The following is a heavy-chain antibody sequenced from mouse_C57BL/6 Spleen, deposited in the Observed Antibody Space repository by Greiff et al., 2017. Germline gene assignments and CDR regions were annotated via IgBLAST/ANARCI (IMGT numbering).Heavy chain of an antibody. CDR3: ARGTDYYGNYYAMDY. Sequence: EVKVVESGGGLVKPGGSLKLSCAASGFTFSSYAMSWVRQTPEKRLEWVATISDGGSYTYYPDNVKGRFTISRDNAKNNLYLQMSHLKSEDTAMYYCARGTDYYGNYYAMDYWGQGTSVTVSS. J-gene: IGHJ4*01. CDR1: GFTFSSYA. CDR2: ISDGGSYT. D-gene: IGHD2-1*01. V-gene: IGHV5-4*03.